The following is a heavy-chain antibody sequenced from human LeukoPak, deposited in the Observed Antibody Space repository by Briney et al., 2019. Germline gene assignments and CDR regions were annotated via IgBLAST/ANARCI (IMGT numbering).Heavy chain of an antibody. D-gene: IGHD3-22*01. J-gene: IGHJ6*03. CDR1: GGSFSGYY. Sequence: SETPSLTCAVYGGSFSGYYWSWIRQPPGKGLEWIGEINHSGSTNYNPSLESRVTTSVDTSKNQFSLKVSSVTAADTAVYYCARGRSSGYPFYYYYMDVWGKGTTVTVSS. CDR3: ARGRSSGYPFYYYYMDV. V-gene: IGHV4-34*01. CDR2: INHSGST.